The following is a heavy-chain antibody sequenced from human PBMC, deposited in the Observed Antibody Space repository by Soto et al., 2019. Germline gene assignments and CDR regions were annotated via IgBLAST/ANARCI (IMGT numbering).Heavy chain of an antibody. CDR1: GGSISSGGYS. V-gene: IGHV4-30-2*01. CDR3: ARIYYDGVFDY. D-gene: IGHD3-22*01. Sequence: PSETLSLTCAVSGGSISSGGYSWSWIRQPPGKGLEWIGYIYHSGSTYYNPSLKSRVTISVDRSKNQFSLKLSSVTAADTAVYYCARIYYDGVFDYWSQGTLVIVSS. J-gene: IGHJ4*02. CDR2: IYHSGST.